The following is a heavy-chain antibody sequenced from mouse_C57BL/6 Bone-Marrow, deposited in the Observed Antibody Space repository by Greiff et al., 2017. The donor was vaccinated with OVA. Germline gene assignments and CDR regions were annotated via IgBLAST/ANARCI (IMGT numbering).Heavy chain of an antibody. CDR1: GYTFTGYW. Sequence: QVQLQQSGAELMKPGASVKLSCKATGYTFTGYWIDWVKQRPGHGLEWIGEIFPGSGSTNYNEKFKGKATFTADTSSNTAYMQLSSLTTEDSAIYNCSSYRVTTGAFDYWGQGTTLTVSS. CDR3: SSYRVTTGAFDY. CDR2: IFPGSGST. D-gene: IGHD1-1*01. J-gene: IGHJ2*01. V-gene: IGHV1-9*01.